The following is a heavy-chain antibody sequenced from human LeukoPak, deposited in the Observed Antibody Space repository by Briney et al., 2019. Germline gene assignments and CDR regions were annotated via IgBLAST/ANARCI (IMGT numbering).Heavy chain of an antibody. D-gene: IGHD3-22*01. CDR2: IMHDGSEK. CDR1: GFTFSSYW. CDR3: ARTRITMIVGLASRFDY. V-gene: IGHV3-7*01. J-gene: IGHJ4*02. Sequence: PGGSLRLSCAASGFTFSSYWMSWVRQSPGKGLEWVATIMHDGSEKYYVDSVKGRFTISRDNAKNSLYLQMNSLRAEDTAVYYCARTRITMIVGLASRFDYWGQGTLVTVSS.